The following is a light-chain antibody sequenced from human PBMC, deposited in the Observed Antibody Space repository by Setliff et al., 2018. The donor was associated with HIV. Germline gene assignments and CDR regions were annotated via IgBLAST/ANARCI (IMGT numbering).Light chain of an antibody. CDR3: QSYDSSLSGYV. Sequence: QSVLTQPPSVSGAPGQRVTISCTGSSSNIGAGYDVHWYQHLPGTAPKLLIYRNIDRPSGVPDRFSGSASGTSASLAISGLQAEDEADYYCQSYDSSLSGYVFGTGTKVHRP. J-gene: IGLJ1*01. CDR1: SSNIGAGYD. CDR2: RNI. V-gene: IGLV1-40*01.